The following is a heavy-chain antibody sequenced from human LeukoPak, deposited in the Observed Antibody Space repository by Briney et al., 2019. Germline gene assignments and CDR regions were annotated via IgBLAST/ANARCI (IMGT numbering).Heavy chain of an antibody. V-gene: IGHV4-34*01. D-gene: IGHD3-22*01. CDR3: ARGPNVYDSSGYYQRDY. J-gene: IGHJ4*02. CDR2: INHSGST. Sequence: PSETLSLTCAVYGGSFGGYYWSWIRQTPGKGLEWIGEINHSGSTNYNPSLKSRVTISVDTSKNQFSLKLSSVTAADTAVYYCARGPNVYDSSGYYQRDYWGQGTLVTVSS. CDR1: GGSFGGYY.